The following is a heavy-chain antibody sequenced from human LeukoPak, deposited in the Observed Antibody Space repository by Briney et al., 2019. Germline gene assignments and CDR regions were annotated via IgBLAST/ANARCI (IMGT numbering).Heavy chain of an antibody. D-gene: IGHD3-10*01. CDR1: GFTFSDYY. V-gene: IGHV3-11*04. Sequence: GGSLRLSCAASGFTFSDYYMSWIRQAPGKGLEWVSYISSSGSTIYYADSVKGRFTISRDNAKNSLYLQMNSLRPEDSAIYYCTRAPVISGPYGSGTYYLDVWGEGTTVTVSS. J-gene: IGHJ6*03. CDR3: TRAPVISGPYGSGTYYLDV. CDR2: ISSSGSTI.